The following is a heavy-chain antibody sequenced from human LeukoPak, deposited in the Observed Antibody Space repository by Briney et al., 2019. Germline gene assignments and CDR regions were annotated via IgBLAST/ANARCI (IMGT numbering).Heavy chain of an antibody. CDR2: MNPNSGNT. J-gene: IGHJ3*02. V-gene: IGHV1-8*01. CDR3: ARVYVGWSDAFDI. Sequence: ASVKVSCKASGYTFTSYGTNWVRQATGQGLEWMGWMNPNSGNTGYAQKFQGRVTMTRNTSISTAYMELSSLRSEDTAVYYCARVYVGWSDAFDIWGQGTMVTVSS. D-gene: IGHD2-15*01. CDR1: GYTFTSYG.